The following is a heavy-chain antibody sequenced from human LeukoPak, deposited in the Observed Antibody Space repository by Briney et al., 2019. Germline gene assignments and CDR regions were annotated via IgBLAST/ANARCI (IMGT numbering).Heavy chain of an antibody. D-gene: IGHD3-9*01. V-gene: IGHV3-23*01. J-gene: IGHJ4*02. CDR2: ISGSGGST. Sequence: GGSLRLSCAASGFTFSSYAMSWVRQAPGKGLEWVSAISGSGGSTYYAHSVKGRFTISRDNSKNTLYLQMNSLRAEDTSVYYCARRYYDILAGYYAVDYWGQGTLVTVSS. CDR3: ARRYYDILAGYYAVDY. CDR1: GFTFSSYA.